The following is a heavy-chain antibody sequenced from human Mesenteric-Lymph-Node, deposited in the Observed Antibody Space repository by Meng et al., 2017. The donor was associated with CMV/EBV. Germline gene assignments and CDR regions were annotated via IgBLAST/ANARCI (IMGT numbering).Heavy chain of an antibody. CDR1: GYTFTGHY. D-gene: IGHD2-21*01. J-gene: IGHJ4*02. CDR3: ARGGDRGEEDF. CDR2: INPKNGVT. Sequence: ASVKVSCKASGYTFTGHYIHWVRQAPGQGLEWMAWINPKNGVTNYAQKFQGRVTMTRDTSISTAYMEVTRLTSDDTAVYYCARGGDRGEEDFWGQGTLVTVSS. V-gene: IGHV1-2*02.